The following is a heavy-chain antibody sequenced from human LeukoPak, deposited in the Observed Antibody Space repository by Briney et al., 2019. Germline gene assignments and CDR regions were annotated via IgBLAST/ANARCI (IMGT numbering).Heavy chain of an antibody. D-gene: IGHD3-3*01. Sequence: SETLSLTCTVSGGSISSSSYYWGWIRQPPGKGLEWIGSIYYSGSTYYNPSLKSRVTISVDTSKNQFSLKLSSVTAADAAVYYCARQPRVLRFLEWLLYSWFDPWGRGTLVTVSS. CDR3: ARQPRVLRFLEWLLYSWFDP. V-gene: IGHV4-39*01. CDR2: IYYSGST. J-gene: IGHJ5*02. CDR1: GGSISSSSYY.